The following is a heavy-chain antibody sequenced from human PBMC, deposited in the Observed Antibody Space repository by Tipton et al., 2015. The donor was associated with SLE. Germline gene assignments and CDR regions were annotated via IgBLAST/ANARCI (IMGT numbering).Heavy chain of an antibody. CDR2: IFYSGST. J-gene: IGHJ4*02. CDR1: GGSISSTSHR. Sequence: TLSLTCTVSGGSISSTSHRWGWIRQPPGKGLEWIGYIFYSGSTNSNPSLKSRVTMSVDTFKNQFSLNLSSVTAADTAVYYCARDGPASWGYGLWSGYFDLWGQGTLVTVSS. V-gene: IGHV4-61*01. D-gene: IGHD3-3*01. CDR3: ARDGPASWGYGLWSGYFDL.